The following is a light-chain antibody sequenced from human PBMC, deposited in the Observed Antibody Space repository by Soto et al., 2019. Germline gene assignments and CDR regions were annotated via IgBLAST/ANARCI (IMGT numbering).Light chain of an antibody. V-gene: IGKV1-9*01. CDR3: QQLNSYPLT. J-gene: IGKJ3*01. CDR1: QGISSY. Sequence: DIQLTQSPSFLSASVGDRVTITCRASQGISSYLAWYQQKPGKAPKLLIYAASTLQSGVPSRFRGRGSVTEFTLTISSLQPEDFATYYCQQLNSYPLTFGPGPKVDIK. CDR2: AAS.